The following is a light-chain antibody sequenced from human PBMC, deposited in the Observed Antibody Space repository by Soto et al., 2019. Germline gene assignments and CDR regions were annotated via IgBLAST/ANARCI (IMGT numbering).Light chain of an antibody. CDR3: LQDYNYPLT. CDR2: AAS. Sequence: AIKMTQSPSSLSASVGDRVTITCRASQGIGNDLGWYQQKPGKAPKLLIYAASSLQSGVPSRFSGSGSGTDFTLTISSLQPEDFATYYCLQDYNYPLTFGGGTKVEIK. V-gene: IGKV1-6*01. J-gene: IGKJ4*01. CDR1: QGIGND.